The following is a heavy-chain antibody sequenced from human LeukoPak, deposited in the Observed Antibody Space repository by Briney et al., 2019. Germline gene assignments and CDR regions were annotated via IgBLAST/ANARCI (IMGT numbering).Heavy chain of an antibody. V-gene: IGHV3-23*01. CDR3: AKPGQYWVGVGGYFDY. CDR2: ISGSGGST. D-gene: IGHD2-8*02. CDR1: GFTFSSYA. Sequence: QAGGSLRLSCAASGFTFSSYAMSWVRQAPGKGLEWVSAISGSGGSTYYADSVKGRFTISRDNSKNTLYLQMNSLRAEDTAVYYCAKPGQYWVGVGGYFDYWGQGTLVTVSS. J-gene: IGHJ4*02.